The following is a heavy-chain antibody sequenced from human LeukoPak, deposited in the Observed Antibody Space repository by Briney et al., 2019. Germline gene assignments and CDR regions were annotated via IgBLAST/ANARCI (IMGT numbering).Heavy chain of an antibody. CDR2: IRSKVYGGTT. CDR1: GFTFGDHP. Sequence: RSGGSLRLSCRASGFTFGDHPISWVRQAPGKGLEWIGFIRSKVYGGTTDYAASMKGRFTISRDDSRSIAYLQMNSLKIEDTAVYYCTRDRVTVPAFDSWGQGTLVTVSS. D-gene: IGHD2-21*02. V-gene: IGHV3-49*04. J-gene: IGHJ4*02. CDR3: TRDRVTVPAFDS.